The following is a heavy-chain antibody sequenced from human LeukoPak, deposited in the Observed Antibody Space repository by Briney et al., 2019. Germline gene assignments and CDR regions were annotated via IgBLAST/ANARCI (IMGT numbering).Heavy chain of an antibody. Sequence: GASVKVSCKASGYTFTDYYMHWVRQAPGQGLEWMGWINPNSGGTNYAQTFQGRVTKTRDTSISTAYMELSRLRSDDTAVYYCARDISWAYFDYWGQGTLVTVSS. CDR3: ARDISWAYFDY. CDR2: INPNSGGT. CDR1: GYTFTDYY. D-gene: IGHD2-15*01. J-gene: IGHJ4*02. V-gene: IGHV1-2*02.